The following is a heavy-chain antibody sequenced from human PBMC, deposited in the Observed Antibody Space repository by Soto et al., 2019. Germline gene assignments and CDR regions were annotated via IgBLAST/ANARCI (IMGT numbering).Heavy chain of an antibody. J-gene: IGHJ6*02. CDR3: ARSALPSIAAAGRVSTYYYYYGMDV. CDR2: IIPIFGTA. D-gene: IGHD6-13*01. CDR1: GGTFSSYA. V-gene: IGHV1-69*13. Sequence: SVKVSCKASGGTFSSYAISWVRQAPGQGLEWMGGIIPIFGTANYAQKFQGRVTITADESTSTAYMELSSLRSEDTAVYYCARSALPSIAAAGRVSTYYYYYGMDVWGQ.